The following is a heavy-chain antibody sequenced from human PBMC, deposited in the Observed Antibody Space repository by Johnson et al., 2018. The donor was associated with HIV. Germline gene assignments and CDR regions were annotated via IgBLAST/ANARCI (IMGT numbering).Heavy chain of an antibody. Sequence: EVQLVESGGGLVQPGGSLRLSCAASGFTFSGSAMHWVRQAPGKGLEWVSAISGSGGSTYYADSVKGRFTISRDNSKNTLYLQMNSLRAEDTAVYYCAKVQSGWYVGADAFDIWGQGTMVTVSS. CDR1: GFTFSGSA. CDR3: AKVQSGWYVGADAFDI. J-gene: IGHJ3*02. V-gene: IGHV3-23*04. D-gene: IGHD6-19*01. CDR2: ISGSGGST.